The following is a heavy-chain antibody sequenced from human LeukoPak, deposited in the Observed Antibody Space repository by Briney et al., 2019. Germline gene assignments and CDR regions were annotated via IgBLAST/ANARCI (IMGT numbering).Heavy chain of an antibody. CDR3: ARVDEYYYGSGSAFDY. CDR2: ISAYNGNT. V-gene: IGHV1-18*01. J-gene: IGHJ4*02. Sequence: ASVKVSCKASGYTFTSYGISWVRQAPGQGLEWMGWISAYNGNTNYAQKLQGRVTMTTDTSTSTAYMELRSLRSDDTAVCYCARVDEYYYGSGSAFDYWGQGTLVTVSS. CDR1: GYTFTSYG. D-gene: IGHD3-10*01.